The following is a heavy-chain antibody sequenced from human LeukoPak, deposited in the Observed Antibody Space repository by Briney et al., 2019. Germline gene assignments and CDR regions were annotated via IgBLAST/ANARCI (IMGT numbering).Heavy chain of an antibody. Sequence: SETLSLTCTVSGGSISSGSYYWSWIRQPAGKGLEWIGRIYTSGSTNYNPSLKSRVTISVDTSKNQFSLKLSSVTAADTAVYYCARVSYSYGPFDYWGQGTLVTVSS. CDR1: GGSISSGSYY. J-gene: IGHJ4*02. D-gene: IGHD5-18*01. CDR2: IYTSGST. V-gene: IGHV4-61*02. CDR3: ARVSYSYGPFDY.